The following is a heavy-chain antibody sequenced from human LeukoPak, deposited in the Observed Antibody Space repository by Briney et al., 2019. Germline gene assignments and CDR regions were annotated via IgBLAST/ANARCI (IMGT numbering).Heavy chain of an antibody. J-gene: IGHJ4*02. CDR1: GITFSTYA. V-gene: IGHV3-23*01. CDR3: ARDRMVYEY. CDR2: ISDSGGST. Sequence: GGSLRLSCAASGITFSTYAMSWIRQAPGKGLEWVLAISDSGGSTYYADSVKGRFSISRDNSKNTLYLQMNSLRAEDTAVYYCARDRMVYEYWGQGTRVTVSS. D-gene: IGHD2-8*01.